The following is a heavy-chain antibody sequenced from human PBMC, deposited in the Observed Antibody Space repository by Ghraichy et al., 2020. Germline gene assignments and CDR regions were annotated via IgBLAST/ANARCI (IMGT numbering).Heavy chain of an antibody. CDR1: GFAFSNYW. V-gene: IGHV3-74*03. CDR2: INGDGSST. J-gene: IGHJ4*02. D-gene: IGHD4-23*01. CDR3: ARDGDFDYGGNSLGY. Sequence: LSLTCAATGFAFSNYWMHWVRQVPGKGLVWVSRINGDGSSTTYADSGKGRFTIFRDNTKNTLYLEMGSLRAEDTALYYCARDGDFDYGGNSLGYWGQGTLVTVSA.